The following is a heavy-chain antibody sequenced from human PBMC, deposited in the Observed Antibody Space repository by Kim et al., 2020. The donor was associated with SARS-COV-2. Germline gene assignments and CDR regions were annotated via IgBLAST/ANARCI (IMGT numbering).Heavy chain of an antibody. CDR1: GYTFTNYY. CDR2: INPKTGGT. Sequence: ASVKVSCKASGYTFTNYYLHWVRQTPGQGLELMGWINPKTGGTAYVQKFQGRVTMTRDTSISTAYMELSRLRSDDTAVYYCATPCGRDCLSGYFYGMDVW. CDR3: ATPCGRDCLSGYFYGMDV. J-gene: IGHJ6*01. D-gene: IGHD3-3*01. V-gene: IGHV1-2*02.